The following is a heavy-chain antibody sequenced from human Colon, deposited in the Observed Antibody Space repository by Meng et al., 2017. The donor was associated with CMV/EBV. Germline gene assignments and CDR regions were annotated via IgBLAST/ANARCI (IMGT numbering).Heavy chain of an antibody. J-gene: IGHJ6*02. CDR3: ARTPPRGGYDSSYSGMDV. CDR1: GDSFSSDISA. V-gene: IGHV6-1*01. CDR2: TYYRSKWYT. Sequence: SETLSLTCAISGDSFSSDISAWHWIRQSPSRGLEWLGRTYYRSKWYTDYAVYVKSRITINPDTSKNQFSLQLLSVTPDDTAVYYCARTPPRGGYDSSYSGMDVWGLGTTVTVSS. D-gene: IGHD3-22*01.